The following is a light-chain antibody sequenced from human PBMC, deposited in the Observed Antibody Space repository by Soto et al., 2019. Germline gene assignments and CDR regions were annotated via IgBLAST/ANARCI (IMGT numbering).Light chain of an antibody. CDR1: QSVSSNY. CDR3: QQYGSSRDT. J-gene: IGKJ2*01. CDR2: GAS. Sequence: EIVLTQSPGTLSLSPGERATLSCRVSQSVSSNYLAWYQQKPGQAPSLLIYGASTRATGIPDRFSGSGSGTDFTLTISRLEPEDFAVYYCQQYGSSRDTFGQGTKLEIK. V-gene: IGKV3-20*01.